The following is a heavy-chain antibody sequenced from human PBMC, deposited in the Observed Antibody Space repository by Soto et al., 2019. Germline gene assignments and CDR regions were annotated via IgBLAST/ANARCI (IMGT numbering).Heavy chain of an antibody. V-gene: IGHV4-30-4*02. Sequence: PSDTLSLTCTLSGDSMDRGEYYWRWIRQPPGNGLEWVGSIHHSGRTFYNPSLKSRLTVSVDMSKNHLSLTLTSATTAVTATYFCAREVFHTYRGRVLFDLWGQGIRVTSPQ. J-gene: IGHJ5*02. CDR3: AREVFHTYRGRVLFDL. CDR2: IHHSGRT. CDR1: GDSMDRGEYY. D-gene: IGHD3-16*01.